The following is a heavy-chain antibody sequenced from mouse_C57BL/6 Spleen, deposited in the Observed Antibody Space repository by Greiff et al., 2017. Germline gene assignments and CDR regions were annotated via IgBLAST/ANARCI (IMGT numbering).Heavy chain of an antibody. CDR3: ARGDGYDGGDFDY. Sequence: QVQLQQPGAELVRPGSSVKLSCKASGYTFTSYWMHWVKQRPIQGLEWIGNIDPSDSETHYNQKFKDKATLTVDKSSSTAYMQLSSLTSEDSAVYYCARGDGYDGGDFDYWGQGTTLTVSS. CDR2: IDPSDSET. V-gene: IGHV1-52*01. D-gene: IGHD2-2*01. CDR1: GYTFTSYW. J-gene: IGHJ2*01.